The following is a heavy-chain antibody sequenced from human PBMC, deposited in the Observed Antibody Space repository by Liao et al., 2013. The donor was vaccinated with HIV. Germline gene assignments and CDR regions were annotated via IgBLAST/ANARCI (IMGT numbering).Heavy chain of an antibody. D-gene: IGHD5-12*01. Sequence: QVQLQESGPGLVKPSETLSLTCTVSGDSISSYYWSWIRQPAGKGLEWIGRFYTSGSTNYSPSLKSRVTISIHRSKNQFYLKLSSVTAADTAVYYCAKEGGFSGYASGGFDIWGQGTMVTVSS. CDR3: AKEGGFSGYASGGFDI. V-gene: IGHV4-4*07. J-gene: IGHJ3*02. CDR2: FYTSGST. CDR1: GDSISSYY.